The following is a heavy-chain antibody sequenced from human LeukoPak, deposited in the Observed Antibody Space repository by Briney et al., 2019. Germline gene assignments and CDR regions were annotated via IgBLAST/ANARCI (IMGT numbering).Heavy chain of an antibody. CDR2: MNPNSGNT. Sequence: GASVKVSCKASGGTFSSYAISWVRQATGQGLEWMGWMNPNSGNTGYAQKFQGRVTMTRNTSISTAYMELSSLRSEDTAVYYCARSGLRGVIVFPFDYWGQGTLVTVSS. J-gene: IGHJ4*02. D-gene: IGHD3-10*01. CDR1: GGTFSSYA. V-gene: IGHV1-8*02. CDR3: ARSGLRGVIVFPFDY.